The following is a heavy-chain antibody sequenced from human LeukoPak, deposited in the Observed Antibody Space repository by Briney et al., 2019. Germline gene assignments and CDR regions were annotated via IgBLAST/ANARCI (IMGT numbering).Heavy chain of an antibody. CDR1: GGSISSYY. CDR3: ARGGWSPDY. Sequence: PSETLSLTCTVSGGSISSYYWSWIRQPPGKGLEWIGYIYYSGSTHYNPSLKSRVAMSVDTSKNQFSLKLSSVTAADTAVYYCARGGWSPDYWGQGSLVTVSS. CDR2: IYYSGST. J-gene: IGHJ4*02. V-gene: IGHV4-59*01. D-gene: IGHD6-19*01.